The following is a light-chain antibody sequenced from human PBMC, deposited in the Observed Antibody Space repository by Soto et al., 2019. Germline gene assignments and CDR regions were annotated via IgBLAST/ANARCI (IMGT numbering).Light chain of an antibody. Sequence: DIQVTQSPSSLSASVGDRVTITCQASQDISNYLTWYQQKPGKAPKLLTCDASNLETRVPSRFSGSGSGPDFTFTISSLQPKDIATYYRQQDGNLPRTFGQGPKLEIK. J-gene: IGKJ2*01. CDR3: QQDGNLPRT. CDR2: DAS. CDR1: QDISNY. V-gene: IGKV1-33*01.